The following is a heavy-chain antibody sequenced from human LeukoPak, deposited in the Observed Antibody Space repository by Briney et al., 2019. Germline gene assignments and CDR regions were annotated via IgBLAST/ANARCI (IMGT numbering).Heavy chain of an antibody. CDR2: INYSGST. D-gene: IGHD5-12*01. J-gene: IGHJ4*02. CDR3: ARRASAYGARLDY. V-gene: IGHV4-39*01. CDR1: GGSISSGSSS. Sequence: KPSETLSLTCTVSGGSISSGSSSWGWVRQPPGKGLEWIGNINYSGSTYYNPSLKSRVTISVDTSKSQFSLKLSSVTAADTAVYYCARRASAYGARLDYWGQGTLVTVSS.